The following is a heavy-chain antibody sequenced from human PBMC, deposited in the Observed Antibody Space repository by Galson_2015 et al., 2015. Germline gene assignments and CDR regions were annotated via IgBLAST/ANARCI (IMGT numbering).Heavy chain of an antibody. CDR1: GFTFSSYS. D-gene: IGHD2-2*01. Sequence: SLRLSCAASGFTFSSYSMNWVRQAPGKGLEWVSYISSSSSTIYYADSVKCRFTISRDNAKNSLYLQMNSLRDEDTAVYYCARGYCSGTGCYARYYGMDFWGQGTTVTVSS. V-gene: IGHV3-48*02. CDR2: ISSSSSTI. CDR3: ARGYCSGTGCYARYYGMDF. J-gene: IGHJ6*02.